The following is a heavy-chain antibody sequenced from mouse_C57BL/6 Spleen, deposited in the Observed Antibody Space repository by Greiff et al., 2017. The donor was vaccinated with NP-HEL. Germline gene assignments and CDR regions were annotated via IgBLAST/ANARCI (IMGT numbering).Heavy chain of an antibody. D-gene: IGHD1-1*01. V-gene: IGHV1-82*01. CDR2: IYPGDGDT. Sequence: QVQLQQSGPELVKPGASVKISCKASGYAFSSSWMNWVKQRPGKGLEWIGRIYPGDGDTNYNGKFKGKATLTADKSSSTAYMQLSSLTSEDSAVYFCARSGTTVVPWGGYWGQGTTLTVSS. CDR3: ARSGTTVVPWGGY. CDR1: GYAFSSSW. J-gene: IGHJ2*01.